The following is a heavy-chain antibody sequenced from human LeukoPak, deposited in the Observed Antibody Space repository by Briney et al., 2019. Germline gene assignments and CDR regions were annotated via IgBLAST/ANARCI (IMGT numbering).Heavy chain of an antibody. V-gene: IGHV1-69*04. J-gene: IGHJ4*02. CDR3: ARDIAVAGYGLAY. Sequence: SVKVSCKASGGTFSSYAISWVRQAPGQGLEWMGRIIPIFGIANYAQKFQGRVTITADKSTSTAYMELSSLRSEDTAVYYCARDIAVAGYGLAYWGRGALVTVSS. D-gene: IGHD6-19*01. CDR1: GGTFSSYA. CDR2: IIPIFGIA.